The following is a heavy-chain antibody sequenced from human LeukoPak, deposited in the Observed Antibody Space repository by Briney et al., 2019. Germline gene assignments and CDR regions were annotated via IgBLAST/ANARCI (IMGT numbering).Heavy chain of an antibody. CDR1: GFTFSIAW. CDR3: ARGAPDCSSTSCYAPTYYYYMDV. CDR2: IKSKTDGETI. J-gene: IGHJ6*03. V-gene: IGHV3-15*01. D-gene: IGHD2-2*01. Sequence: GGSLRLSCAASGFTFSIAWMSWVRQAPGKGLEWVGRIKSKTDGETIDYVAPVKDRFTISRDDSKNTLYLQMNSLKTEDTAVYYCARGAPDCSSTSCYAPTYYYYMDVWGKGTTVTVSS.